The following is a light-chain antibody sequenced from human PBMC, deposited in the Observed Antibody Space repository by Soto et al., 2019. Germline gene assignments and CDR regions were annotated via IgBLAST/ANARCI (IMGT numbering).Light chain of an antibody. Sequence: DIQMTQSPSSLSASVGDRVTITCHASQDIRNYLNWYQQKPAKAPKLLIYTASSLQSGVPSRFSGGGSGTDFTFTISSLQPEDIATYFCQQFDYLPFTFGPGTTVDIK. CDR1: QDIRNY. V-gene: IGKV1-33*01. CDR3: QQFDYLPFT. CDR2: TAS. J-gene: IGKJ3*01.